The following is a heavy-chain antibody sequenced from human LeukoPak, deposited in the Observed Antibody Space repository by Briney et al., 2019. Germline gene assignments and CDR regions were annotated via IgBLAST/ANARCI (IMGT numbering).Heavy chain of an antibody. Sequence: TSETLSLTCTVSGGSISSGGYYWSWIRQHPGKGLEWIGYIYYSGSTYYNPSLKSRVTISVDTSKNQFSLKLSSVTAADTAVYYCARDSDYGGSPGNWFDPWGQGTLVTVSS. D-gene: IGHD4-23*01. V-gene: IGHV4-31*03. CDR2: IYYSGST. J-gene: IGHJ5*02. CDR3: ARDSDYGGSPGNWFDP. CDR1: GGSISSGGYY.